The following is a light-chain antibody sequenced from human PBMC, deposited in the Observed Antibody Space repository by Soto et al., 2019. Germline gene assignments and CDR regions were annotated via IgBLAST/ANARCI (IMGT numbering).Light chain of an antibody. J-gene: IGKJ5*01. CDR1: PSVSSSY. V-gene: IGKV3-11*01. CDR2: AAS. Sequence: EIVLTQSPGTLSLSPGERATLSCRASPSVSSSYLAWYRQKPGQAPRLLIDAASNRATGIPARFSGSGSGTDFTLTISSLEPEDFAVYYCQQRNNWPPGITFGQGTRLEIK. CDR3: QQRNNWPPGIT.